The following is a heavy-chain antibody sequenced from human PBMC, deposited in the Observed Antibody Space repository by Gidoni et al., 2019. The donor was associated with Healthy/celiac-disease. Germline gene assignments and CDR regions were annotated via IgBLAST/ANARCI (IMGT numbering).Heavy chain of an antibody. J-gene: IGHJ3*02. V-gene: IGHV3-30-3*01. D-gene: IGHD2-2*01. CDR1: GFTFSSYA. CDR3: ARSAPSVVPAAMKDAFDI. CDR2: ISYDGSNK. Sequence: QVQLVESGGGVVQPGRSLRLSCAASGFTFSSYAMHWVRQAPGKGLEWVAVISYDGSNKYYADSVKGRFTISRDNSKNTLYLQMNSLRAEDTAVYYCARSAPSVVPAAMKDAFDIWGQGTMVTVSS.